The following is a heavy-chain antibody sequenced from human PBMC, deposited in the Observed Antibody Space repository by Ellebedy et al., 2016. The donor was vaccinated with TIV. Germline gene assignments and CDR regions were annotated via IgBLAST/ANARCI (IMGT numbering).Heavy chain of an antibody. J-gene: IGHJ4*02. CDR1: GYTFTSYY. D-gene: IGHD3-10*01. Sequence: AASVKVSCKASGYTFTSYYMHWVRQAPGQGLEWMGIINPSGGSTSYAQKFQGRVTITADESTSTAYMELRSLRSDDTAVYYCARALLWFGELSPNFDYWGQGTLVTVSS. CDR2: INPSGGST. CDR3: ARALLWFGELSPNFDY. V-gene: IGHV1-46*01.